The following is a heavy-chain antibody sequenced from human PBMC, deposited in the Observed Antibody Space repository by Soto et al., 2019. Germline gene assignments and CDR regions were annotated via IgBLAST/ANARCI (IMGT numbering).Heavy chain of an antibody. D-gene: IGHD4-17*01. V-gene: IGHV4-34*01. CDR2: INHSGST. J-gene: IGHJ6*03. CDR1: GGSFSGYY. CDR3: ARRYGDYDVGYFYYYYYYMDV. Sequence: SETLSLTCAVYGGSFSGYYWSWIRQPPGKGLEWIGEINHSGSTNYNPSLKSRVTISVDTSKNQFSLKLSSVTAADTAVYYCARRYGDYDVGYFYYYYYYMDVWGKGTTVTVSS.